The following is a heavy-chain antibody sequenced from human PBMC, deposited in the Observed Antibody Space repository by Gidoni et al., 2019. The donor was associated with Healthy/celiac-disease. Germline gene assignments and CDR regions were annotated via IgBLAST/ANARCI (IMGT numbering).Heavy chain of an antibody. CDR3: AKDQVAAAGYGDFQH. CDR1: GFTFSRYG. Sequence: QVQLVESGGGVVQPGRSLRLSCAASGFTFSRYGMHWVRQAPGKGLEWVAVISYDGSNKYYADSVKGRFTISRDNSKNTLYLQMNSLRAEDTAVYYCAKDQVAAAGYGDFQHWGQGTLVTVSS. D-gene: IGHD6-13*01. CDR2: ISYDGSNK. J-gene: IGHJ1*01. V-gene: IGHV3-30*18.